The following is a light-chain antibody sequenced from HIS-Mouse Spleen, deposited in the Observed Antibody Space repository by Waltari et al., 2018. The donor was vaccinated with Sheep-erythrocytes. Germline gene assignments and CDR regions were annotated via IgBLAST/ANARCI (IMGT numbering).Light chain of an antibody. V-gene: IGLV2-23*01. CDR1: SSDVGSYNL. Sequence: QSALTQPASVSGSPGQSITISSTGTSSDVGSYNLVSWYQQHPGKAPKLLIYEGSKRPSGVSNCFSGSKSGNPGSLTISGLQAEDEADYYCCSYAGSSTPWVFGGGTKLTVL. CDR3: CSYAGSSTPWV. J-gene: IGLJ3*02. CDR2: EGS.